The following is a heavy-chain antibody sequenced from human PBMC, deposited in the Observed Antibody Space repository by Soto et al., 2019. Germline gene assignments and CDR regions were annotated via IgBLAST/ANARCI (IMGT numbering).Heavy chain of an antibody. CDR3: ARGAYNSGWSLDC. D-gene: IGHD6-19*01. CDR1: GFTFSRYS. J-gene: IGHJ4*02. V-gene: IGHV3-21*01. Sequence: EVQLVESGGGLVQPGGSLRLSCAASGFTFSRYSMNWVRQAPGKGLEWVSAISPSRTYIYYADTVKGRFTISRDNAKNSLYLQMDSLRAEDTAVYYCARGAYNSGWSLDCWGQGTLVTVSS. CDR2: ISPSRTYI.